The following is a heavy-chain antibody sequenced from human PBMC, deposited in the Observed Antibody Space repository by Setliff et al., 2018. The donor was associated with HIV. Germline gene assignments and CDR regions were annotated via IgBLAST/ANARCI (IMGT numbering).Heavy chain of an antibody. J-gene: IGHJ4*02. D-gene: IGHD6-13*01. CDR3: ATQTGFYNSHWYDY. CDR2: IKQDGSDM. Sequence: GGSLRLSCAASGFRFRSYWMSWVRQAPGKGLEWVANIKQDGSDMHYIESVKGRFTIFRDNAKNSVFLQMNSLRAEDTGVYYCATQTGFYNSHWYDYWGQGTMVTVSS. CDR1: GFRFRSYW. V-gene: IGHV3-7*01.